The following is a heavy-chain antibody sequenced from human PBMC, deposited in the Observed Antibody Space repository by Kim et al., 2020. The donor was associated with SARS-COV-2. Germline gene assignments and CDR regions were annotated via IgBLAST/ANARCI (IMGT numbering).Heavy chain of an antibody. V-gene: IGHV3-23*01. Sequence: GGSLRLSCAASGFTFSSYAMSWVRQAPGKGLEWVSAISGSGGSTYYADSVKGRFTISRDNSKNTLYLQMNSLRAEDTAVYYCAKDLRGYSYGYFDMGWDAFDIWGQGTMVTVSS. CDR1: GFTFSSYA. J-gene: IGHJ3*02. CDR3: AKDLRGYSYGYFDMGWDAFDI. D-gene: IGHD5-18*01. CDR2: ISGSGGST.